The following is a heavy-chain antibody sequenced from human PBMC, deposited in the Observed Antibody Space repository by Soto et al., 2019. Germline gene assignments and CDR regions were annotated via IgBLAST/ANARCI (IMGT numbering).Heavy chain of an antibody. V-gene: IGHV1-2*02. D-gene: IGHD1-1*01. CDR1: GYTFSDYY. Sequence: ASVKVSCKASGYTFSDYYIHCVRQAPGQGLEWMGWINPNSGGTKYAPKFQGGVTMTRDTSITTAYMELSRLRSGDTAVYYCAKEPATAKPEGVDFWGQGTLVTVSS. CDR3: AKEPATAKPEGVDF. CDR2: INPNSGGT. J-gene: IGHJ4*02.